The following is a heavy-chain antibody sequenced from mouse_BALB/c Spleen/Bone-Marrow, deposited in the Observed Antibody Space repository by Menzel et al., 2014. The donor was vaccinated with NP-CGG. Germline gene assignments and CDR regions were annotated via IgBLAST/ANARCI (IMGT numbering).Heavy chain of an antibody. D-gene: IGHD2-4*01. CDR2: ISNGSSTI. Sequence: EVKLMGSGGGLVQPGGSRKLSCAASGFTFSSFGMHWVRQAPEKGLEWVAYISNGSSTIYYADTVKGRFTTSRDNPKNTLFLQMTSLRSEDTAMYYCARKGAMITHYYAMDYWGQGTSVTVSS. V-gene: IGHV5-17*02. CDR3: ARKGAMITHYYAMDY. CDR1: GFTFSSFG. J-gene: IGHJ4*01.